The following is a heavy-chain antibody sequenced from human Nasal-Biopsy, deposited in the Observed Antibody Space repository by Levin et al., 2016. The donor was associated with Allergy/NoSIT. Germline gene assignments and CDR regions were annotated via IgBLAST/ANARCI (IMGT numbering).Heavy chain of an antibody. Sequence: GGSLRLSCAASGFTFSDYLMSWVRQAPGKGLEWVSGISSGGLRTYYVDSVKGRFTISRDNSKNTLDLQMDSLRAEDTAVYYCVKDGISDSTSSYVGDFYDYWGQGTLVTVSS. CDR3: VKDGISDSTSSYVGDFYDY. CDR1: GFTFSDYL. J-gene: IGHJ4*02. CDR2: ISSGGLRT. D-gene: IGHD3-16*01. V-gene: IGHV3-23*01.